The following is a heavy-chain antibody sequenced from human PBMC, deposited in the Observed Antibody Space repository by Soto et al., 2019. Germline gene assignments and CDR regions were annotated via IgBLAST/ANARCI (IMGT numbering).Heavy chain of an antibody. CDR3: GAGQYFSDY. CDR2: ISYDGSDK. V-gene: IGHV3-30*03. J-gene: IGHJ4*02. D-gene: IGHD6-13*01. CDR1: GFTFSSYG. Sequence: QVQLVESGGGVVQPGRSLRLSCAASGFTFSSYGMHWVRQAPGKGLEWVALISYDGSDKYYADSVKAPFTISRDNSKNTLYLQMNSLRVEETAVYYCGAGQYFSDYWGQGTLVTVSS.